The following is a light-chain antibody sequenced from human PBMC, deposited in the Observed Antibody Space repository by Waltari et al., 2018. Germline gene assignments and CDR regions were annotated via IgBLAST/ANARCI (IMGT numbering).Light chain of an antibody. CDR3: QQYNRYPYT. J-gene: IGKJ2*01. CDR2: EAS. Sequence: DIQMTQSPSTLSASVGDRVTITCRASQSFSSRLAWYQQKPGKAPKLLIYEASTLESGIPSRFSGSGSGTEFTLTISSLQPDDSATYFCQQYNRYPYTFGQGTKLEIK. CDR1: QSFSSR. V-gene: IGKV1-5*03.